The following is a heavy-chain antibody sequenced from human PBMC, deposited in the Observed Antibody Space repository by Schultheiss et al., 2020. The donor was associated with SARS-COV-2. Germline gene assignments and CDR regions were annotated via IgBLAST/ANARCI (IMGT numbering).Heavy chain of an antibody. V-gene: IGHV4-34*01. Sequence: GSLRLSCAASGFTFSSYAMSWVRQAPGKGLEWIGEINHSGSTNYNPSLKSRVTISVDTSKNQFSLKLSSVTAADTAVYYCARGDGYNSPFDYWGQGTLVTVSS. CDR1: GFTFSSYA. D-gene: IGHD5-24*01. CDR3: ARGDGYNSPFDY. CDR2: INHSGST. J-gene: IGHJ4*02.